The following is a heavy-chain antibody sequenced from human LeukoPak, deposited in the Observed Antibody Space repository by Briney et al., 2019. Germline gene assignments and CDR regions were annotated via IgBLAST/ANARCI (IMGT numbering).Heavy chain of an antibody. D-gene: IGHD2-15*01. CDR1: GFTFSSYG. Sequence: GSLRLSCAASGFTFSSYGMHWVRQVPGKGLEWVAFIRYDGANKYYADSVKGRFTISRDNSKNTLYLQMNSLRGEDTAVYYCAKDRVVSREPAAFDVWGQGTMVTVSS. CDR3: AKDRVVSREPAAFDV. CDR2: IRYDGANK. J-gene: IGHJ3*01. V-gene: IGHV3-30*02.